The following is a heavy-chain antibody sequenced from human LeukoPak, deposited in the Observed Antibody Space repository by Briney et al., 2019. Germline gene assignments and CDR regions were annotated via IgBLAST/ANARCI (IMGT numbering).Heavy chain of an antibody. V-gene: IGHV3-23*01. J-gene: IGHJ6*03. CDR2: ISGSGDST. Sequence: HPGGSLRLSCVASGLTFSNFGMSWVRQAPGKGLEWVSAISGSGDSTYYADSVKGRFTISRDNPKNTLYLQMNSLRAEDTAVYYCAREYMDVWGKGTTVTISS. CDR1: GLTFSNFG. CDR3: AREYMDV.